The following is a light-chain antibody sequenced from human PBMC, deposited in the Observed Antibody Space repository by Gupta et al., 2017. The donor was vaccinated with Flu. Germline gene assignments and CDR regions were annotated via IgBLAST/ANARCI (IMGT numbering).Light chain of an antibody. CDR3: QQYDAYPWT. J-gene: IGKJ1*01. V-gene: IGKV1-5*03. CDR2: KAS. Sequence: PYTLSASLGDRFTITCRASQSISDWLTWYQQKPGTAPKLLIYKASTLESGVPSRFSGSGSGTEFTLTINNLQPDDFATYFCQQYDAYPWTFGQGTKVEIK. CDR1: QSISDW.